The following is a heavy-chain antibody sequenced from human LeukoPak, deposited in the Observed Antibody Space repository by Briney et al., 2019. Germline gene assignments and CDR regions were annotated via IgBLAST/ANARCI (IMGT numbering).Heavy chain of an antibody. V-gene: IGHV4-39*01. Sequence: PSETLSLTCTVSGGSISSYYWSWIRQPPGKGLEWIGSIYYSGSTYYNPSLKSRVTISVDTSKNQFSLKLSSVTAADTAVYYCARQYYPYSSSWPNWFDPWGQGTLVTVSS. CDR2: IYYSGST. CDR3: ARQYYPYSSSWPNWFDP. J-gene: IGHJ5*02. CDR1: GGSISSYY. D-gene: IGHD6-13*01.